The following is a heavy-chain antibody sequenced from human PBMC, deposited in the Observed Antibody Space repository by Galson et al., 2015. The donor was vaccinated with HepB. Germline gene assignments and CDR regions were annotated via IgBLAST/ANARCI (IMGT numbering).Heavy chain of an antibody. CDR3: ARESPRGLYYYDSSGLGGFDP. D-gene: IGHD3-22*01. V-gene: IGHV1-69*13. J-gene: IGHJ5*02. Sequence: SVKVSCKASGGTFSSYAISWVRQAPGQGLEWMGGIIPIFGTANYAQKFQGRVTITADESTSTAYMELSSLRSEDTAVYYCARESPRGLYYYDSSGLGGFDPWGQGTLVTVSS. CDR2: IIPIFGTA. CDR1: GGTFSSYA.